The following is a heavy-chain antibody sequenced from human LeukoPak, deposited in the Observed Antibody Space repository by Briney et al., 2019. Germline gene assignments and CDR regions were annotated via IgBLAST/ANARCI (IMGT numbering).Heavy chain of an antibody. CDR2: IYYSGST. J-gene: IGHJ6*03. CDR1: GGSISSGDYY. Sequence: SETLSLTCTVSGGSISSGDYYWSWIRQPPGKGLEWIGYIYYSGSTYYNPSLKSRVTISVDTSKNQYSLKLSSVTAADTAVYYCARLYSSSSLPAYYYYYMDVWGKGTTVTVSS. CDR3: ARLYSSSSLPAYYYYYMDV. D-gene: IGHD6-6*01. V-gene: IGHV4-30-4*01.